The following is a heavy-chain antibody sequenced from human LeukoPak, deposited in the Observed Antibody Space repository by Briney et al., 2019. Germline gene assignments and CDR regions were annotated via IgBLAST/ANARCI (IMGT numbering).Heavy chain of an antibody. J-gene: IGHJ6*02. Sequence: PGGSLRLSCAAYEFSFSDYYMSWIRQAPGKGLEWVSYISSSSSDTDYADSVKGRFTISRDNAKNSLFLQMNSLRAEDTAVYYCARGHHGMEVWGRGTTVTVSS. V-gene: IGHV3-11*05. CDR3: ARGHHGMEV. CDR2: ISSSSSDT. CDR1: EFSFSDYY.